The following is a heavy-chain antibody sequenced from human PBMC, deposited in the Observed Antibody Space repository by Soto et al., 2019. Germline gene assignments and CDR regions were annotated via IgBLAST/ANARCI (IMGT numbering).Heavy chain of an antibody. V-gene: IGHV1-69*06. Sequence: GASVKVSCKAYGGTFSSYSFSWVRQAPGQGLEWMGGIIPMFGTPNYADKFQGRLTITADKSTNTAYMEVSSLRSEDTAVYYCARDPQADYYGMDVWGQGNTVTVSS. CDR1: GGTFSSYS. CDR3: ARDPQADYYGMDV. CDR2: IIPMFGTP. J-gene: IGHJ6*02.